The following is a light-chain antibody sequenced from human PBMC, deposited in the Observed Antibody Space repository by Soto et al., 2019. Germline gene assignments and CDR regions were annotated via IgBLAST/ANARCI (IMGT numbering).Light chain of an antibody. CDR2: EVT. CDR3: SSYTNINRRACV. Sequence: QSVLTQPASVSGSPGQSITISCTGTSGDIGSYNRVSWYRQHPGKAPKLIIYEVTDRPSGVSNRFSGSKSGNTASLTISGLQAEDEAEYYCSSYTNINRRACVVGTGTKV. CDR1: SGDIGSYNR. J-gene: IGLJ1*01. V-gene: IGLV2-14*01.